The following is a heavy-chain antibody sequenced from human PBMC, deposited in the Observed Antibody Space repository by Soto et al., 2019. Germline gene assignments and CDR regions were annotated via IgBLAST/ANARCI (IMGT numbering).Heavy chain of an antibody. D-gene: IGHD2-2*01. CDR2: IYIGGGT. J-gene: IGHJ5*01. CDR1: GFAVGSNY. CDR3: TRGFQNSNGCYADCFDS. V-gene: IGHV3-66*01. Sequence: EVQLVESGGGLVRPGGSVRLSCAASGFAVGSNYMSWVRQAPGKGLEWVSLIYIGGGTHYVDSVKGRFTISRDNSKTTRYPQMFSLRDADTSVYQCTRGFQNSNGCYADCFDSWGQGTLVTF.